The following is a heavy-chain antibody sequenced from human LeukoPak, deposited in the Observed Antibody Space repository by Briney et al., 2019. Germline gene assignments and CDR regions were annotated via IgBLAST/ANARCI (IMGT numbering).Heavy chain of an antibody. CDR3: ARVRQGAFDI. CDR2: IYYSGST. J-gene: IGHJ3*02. CDR1: GGSISSYY. V-gene: IGHV4-59*01. Sequence: KTSETLSPTCTVSGGSISSYYWSWIRQPPGKGLEWIGYIYYSGSTNYNPSLKSRVTISVDTSKNQFSLKLSSVTAADTAVYYCARVRQGAFDIWGQGTMVTVSS. D-gene: IGHD3-10*01.